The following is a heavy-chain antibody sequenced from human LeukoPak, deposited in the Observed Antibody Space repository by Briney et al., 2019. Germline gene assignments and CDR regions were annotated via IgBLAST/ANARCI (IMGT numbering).Heavy chain of an antibody. D-gene: IGHD6-19*01. CDR1: GYTFTSYG. V-gene: IGHV1-18*01. Sequence: ASVKVSCKASGYTFTSYGISWVRQAPGQGLEWMGWISAYNGNTNYAQKFQGRVTMTEDTSTDTAYMELSSLRSEDTAVYYCATVSSGWYYFDYWGQGTLVTVSS. J-gene: IGHJ4*02. CDR3: ATVSSGWYYFDY. CDR2: ISAYNGNT.